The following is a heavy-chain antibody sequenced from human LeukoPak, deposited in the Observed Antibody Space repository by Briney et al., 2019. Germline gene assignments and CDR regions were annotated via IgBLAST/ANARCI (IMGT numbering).Heavy chain of an antibody. J-gene: IGHJ4*02. CDR2: INPNSGGT. CDR3: VRLSTRIAVAGTWFDY. V-gene: IGHV1-2*04. Sequence: GASVKVSCKASGYTFTGYYMHWVRQAPGQGLEWMGWINPNSGGTNYAQKFQGWVTMTRDTSISTAYMELSRLRSDDTAVYYCVRLSTRIAVAGTWFDYWGQGTLVTVSS. D-gene: IGHD6-19*01. CDR1: GYTFTGYY.